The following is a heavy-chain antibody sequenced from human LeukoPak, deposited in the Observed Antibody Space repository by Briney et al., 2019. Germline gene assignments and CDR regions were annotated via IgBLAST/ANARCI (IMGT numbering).Heavy chain of an antibody. CDR1: GGSISSSSYY. D-gene: IGHD3-10*01. J-gene: IGHJ4*02. V-gene: IGHV4-39*01. Sequence: SETLSLTCTVSGGSISSSSYYWGWIRQPPGKGLEWIGSIYYSGRTYYNPSLKSRVTISVDTSKNQFSLKLSSVTAADTAVYYCATGQYYSGSSCNTFDYWGQGTLVTVSS. CDR3: ATGQYYSGSSCNTFDY. CDR2: IYYSGRT.